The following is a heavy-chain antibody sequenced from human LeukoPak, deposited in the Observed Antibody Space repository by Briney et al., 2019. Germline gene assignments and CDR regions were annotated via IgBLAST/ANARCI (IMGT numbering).Heavy chain of an antibody. CDR3: AKDRKVATIPPFDY. V-gene: IGHV3-23*01. Sequence: PGGSLRLSCAASGFTFSSYAMSWVRQAPGKALEWVSAISGSGGSTYYADSVKGRFTISRDNSKNTLYLQMNSLRAEDTAVYYCAKDRKVATIPPFDYWGQGTLVTVSS. J-gene: IGHJ4*02. CDR2: ISGSGGST. D-gene: IGHD5-24*01. CDR1: GFTFSSYA.